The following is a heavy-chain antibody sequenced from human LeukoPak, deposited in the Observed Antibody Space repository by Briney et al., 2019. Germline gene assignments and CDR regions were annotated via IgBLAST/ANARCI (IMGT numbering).Heavy chain of an antibody. CDR3: ARVGGGGLAAAGTWYFDY. CDR1: GFTFSDYY. Sequence: PGGSLRLSCAASGFTFSDYYMSWIRQAPGKGLEWVSYISSSSSYTNYADSVKGRFTISRDNAKNTLYLQMNSLRAEDTAVYYCARVGGGGLAAAGTWYFDYWGQGTLVTVSS. D-gene: IGHD6-13*01. J-gene: IGHJ4*02. CDR2: ISSSSSYT. V-gene: IGHV3-11*06.